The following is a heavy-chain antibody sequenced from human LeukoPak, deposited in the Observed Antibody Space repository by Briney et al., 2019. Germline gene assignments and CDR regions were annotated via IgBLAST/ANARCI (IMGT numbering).Heavy chain of an antibody. J-gene: IGHJ4*02. CDR3: ARDWRSGYSIDN. V-gene: IGHV3-20*04. CDR2: ITWNSEKT. CDR1: GFRFDDYG. Sequence: GGSLRLSCAASGFRFDDYGMSWVRLAPGRGLEWISGITWNSEKTAYAEAVEGRFTISRDNAKNSLYLQMNSLSAEDTALYYCARDWRSGYSIDNWGQGTLVTVSS. D-gene: IGHD6-19*01.